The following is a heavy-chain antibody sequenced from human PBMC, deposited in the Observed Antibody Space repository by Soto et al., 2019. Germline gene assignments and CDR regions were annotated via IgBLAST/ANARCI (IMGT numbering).Heavy chain of an antibody. V-gene: IGHV4-34*01. CDR1: GGSFSGYY. D-gene: IGHD3-10*01. CDR2: INHSGST. J-gene: IGHJ6*02. CDR3: ATSSEGGFGELSYYGMDV. Sequence: PSETLSLTCAVYGGSFSGYYWSWIRQPPGKGLEWIGEINHSGSTNYNPSLKSRVTISVDTSKNQFSLKLSPVTAADTAVYYCATSSEGGFGELSYYGMDVWGQGTTVTVSS.